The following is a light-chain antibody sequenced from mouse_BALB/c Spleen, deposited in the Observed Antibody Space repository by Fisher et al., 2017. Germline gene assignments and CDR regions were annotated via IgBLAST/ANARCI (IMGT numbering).Light chain of an antibody. CDR1: SSVSSSY. J-gene: IGKJ5*01. CDR3: QQFTSSPST. CDR2: STS. V-gene: IGKV4-57-1*01. Sequence: DIVLTQSTAIMSASPGEKVTMTCRASSSVSSSYLHWYQQKSGASPKLWIYSTSNLASGVPARFSGSGSGTSYSLTISSMEAEDAATYYCQQFTSSPSTFGAGTKLELK.